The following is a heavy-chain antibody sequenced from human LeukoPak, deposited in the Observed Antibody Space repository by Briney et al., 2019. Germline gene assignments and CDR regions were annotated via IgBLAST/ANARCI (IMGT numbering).Heavy chain of an antibody. CDR3: ARERRYSRKIDY. D-gene: IGHD6-13*01. Sequence: GSSVKVSCKASVYTFTGYYMHWVRQATGQGLEWMGWINPNSGGTNYAQKFQGRVTMTRDTSISTAYMELSRLRSDDTAVYYCARERRYSRKIDYWGQGTLVTVSS. CDR1: VYTFTGYY. J-gene: IGHJ4*02. V-gene: IGHV1-2*02. CDR2: INPNSGGT.